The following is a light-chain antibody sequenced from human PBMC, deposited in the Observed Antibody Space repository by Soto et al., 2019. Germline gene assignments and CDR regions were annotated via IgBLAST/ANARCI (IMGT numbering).Light chain of an antibody. CDR3: PVWDSSSDHLV. J-gene: IGLJ2*01. CDR2: YDS. CDR1: NIGSKS. Sequence: SYELTQPPSVSVAPGKTARITCRGNNIGSKSVHWYQQKPGQAPVLVIYYDSDRPSGIPERFSGSNSGNTATLTISRVEAGDEADYYCPVWDSSSDHLVFGGGTKLTV. V-gene: IGLV3-21*04.